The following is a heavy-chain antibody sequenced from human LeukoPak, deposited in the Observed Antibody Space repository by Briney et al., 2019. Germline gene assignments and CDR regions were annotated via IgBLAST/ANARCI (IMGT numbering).Heavy chain of an antibody. J-gene: IGHJ6*03. CDR1: GGSISSSSYY. V-gene: IGHV4-39*07. CDR3: ARRNLGYSYGRPYYYYYMDV. Sequence: PSETLSLTCTVSGGSISSSSYYWGWIRQPPGKGLEWIGNIYYTGSTYYNPSLKSRVTISVETSKNQFSLKLSSVTAADTAVYYCARRNLGYSYGRPYYYYYMDVWGNGTTVTISS. D-gene: IGHD5-18*01. CDR2: IYYTGST.